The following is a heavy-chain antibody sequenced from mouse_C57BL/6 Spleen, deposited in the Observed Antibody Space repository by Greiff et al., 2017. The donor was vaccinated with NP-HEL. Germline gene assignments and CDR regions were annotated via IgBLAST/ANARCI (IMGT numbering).Heavy chain of an antibody. CDR3: AREYYYGSSYPYCDY. V-gene: IGHV1-82*01. J-gene: IGHJ2*01. Sequence: VQLQQSGPELVKPGASVKISCKASGYAFSSSWMNWVKQRPGKGLEWIGRIYPGDGDTNYNGQFKGKATLTADKSSSTAYMQLSRLTSVDSAVYFCAREYYYGSSYPYCDYWGQGTTLTVSS. CDR1: GYAFSSSW. CDR2: IYPGDGDT. D-gene: IGHD1-1*01.